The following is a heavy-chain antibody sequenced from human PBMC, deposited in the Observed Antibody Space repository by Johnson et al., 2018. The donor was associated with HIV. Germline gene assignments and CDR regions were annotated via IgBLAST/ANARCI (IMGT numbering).Heavy chain of an antibody. CDR2: ISDDGTNT. CDR1: GFIFSNAW. Sequence: QVQLVESGGGVVRPGGSLRLSCAASGFIFSNAWMSWVRQAPGKGLEWVAVISDDGTNTDYADAVKGRFTLSRDNSKNTLYLQMNSLKTEDTAVYYCTTFGYSSGWYANAFDIWGQGTMVTVSS. D-gene: IGHD6-19*01. V-gene: IGHV3-30-3*01. CDR3: TTFGYSSGWYANAFDI. J-gene: IGHJ3*02.